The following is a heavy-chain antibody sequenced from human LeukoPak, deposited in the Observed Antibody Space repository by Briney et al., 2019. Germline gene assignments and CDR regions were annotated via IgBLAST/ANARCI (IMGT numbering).Heavy chain of an antibody. V-gene: IGHV3-74*01. J-gene: IGHJ4*02. CDR1: GFSLSGYW. Sequence: PGGSLRLSCVASGFSLSGYWMYWVRQAPGKGLIYISRNNGDGSTTNYADVVKGRFTMSRDNAKNTLYLQMNSLRAEDTAVYYCGRDLGGRSGYWGQGTLVTVSS. CDR2: NNGDGSTT. CDR3: GRDLGGRSGY. D-gene: IGHD1-26*01.